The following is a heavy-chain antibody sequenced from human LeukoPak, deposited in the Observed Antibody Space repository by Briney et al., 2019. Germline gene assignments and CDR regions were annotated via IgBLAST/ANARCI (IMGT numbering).Heavy chain of an antibody. J-gene: IGHJ3*02. Sequence: SVKVSCKASGYSFTNFAISWVRQTPGQGLEWMGWINAYNGNTNYAQKLQGRLIMTTDTSTSTAYMELRSLRSDDTAVYYCARVSGDIVVVPAAIRPGAFDIWGQGTVVTVSS. CDR1: GYSFTNFA. D-gene: IGHD2-2*01. CDR3: ARVSGDIVVVPAAIRPGAFDI. CDR2: INAYNGNT. V-gene: IGHV1-18*01.